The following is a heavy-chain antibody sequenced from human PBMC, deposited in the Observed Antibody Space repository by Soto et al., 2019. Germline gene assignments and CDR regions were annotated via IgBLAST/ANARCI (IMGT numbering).Heavy chain of an antibody. Sequence: PSETLSLTCTVSGGSISSYYWSWIRQPPGKGLEWIGYIYYSGSTNYNPSLKSRVTISVDTSKNQFSLKLSSVTAADTAVYYCARLVEMATIYYFDYWGQGTLVTVSS. J-gene: IGHJ4*02. CDR1: GGSISSYY. V-gene: IGHV4-59*08. D-gene: IGHD5-12*01. CDR3: ARLVEMATIYYFDY. CDR2: IYYSGST.